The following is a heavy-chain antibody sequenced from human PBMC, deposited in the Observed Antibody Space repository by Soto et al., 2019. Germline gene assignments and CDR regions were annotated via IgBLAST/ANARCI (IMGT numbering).Heavy chain of an antibody. V-gene: IGHV1-69*01. CDR3: ARGDSYGPPTVVYYYYGMDV. CDR1: GGTFSSYA. J-gene: IGHJ6*02. Sequence: QVQLVQSGAEVKKPGSSVKVSCKASGGTFSSYAISWVRQAPGQGLEWMGGSIPIFGTANYAQKFQGRVTITADEATSTAYMELSSLRSEDTAVYYCARGDSYGPPTVVYYYYGMDVWGQGTTVTVSS. D-gene: IGHD5-18*01. CDR2: SIPIFGTA.